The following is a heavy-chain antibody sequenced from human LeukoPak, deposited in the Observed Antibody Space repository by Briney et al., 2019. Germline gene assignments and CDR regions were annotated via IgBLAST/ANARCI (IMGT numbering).Heavy chain of an antibody. CDR3: ARGPGTHYYYYMDV. Sequence: PSETLSLTCEVYGGSFSGYYWSWIRQPPGKGLEWIGEINHSGSTNYNPSLKSRVTISVDTSKNQFSLKLSSVTAADTAVYYCARGPGTHYYYYMDVWGKGTTVTVSS. D-gene: IGHD3-10*01. J-gene: IGHJ6*03. CDR2: INHSGST. V-gene: IGHV4-34*01. CDR1: GGSFSGYY.